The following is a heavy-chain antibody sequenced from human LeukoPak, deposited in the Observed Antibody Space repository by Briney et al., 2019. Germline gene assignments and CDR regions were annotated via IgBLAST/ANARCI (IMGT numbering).Heavy chain of an antibody. J-gene: IGHJ6*03. CDR1: GFTFSTYG. CDR2: IWYNGIDR. V-gene: IGHV3-33*06. D-gene: IGHD6-6*01. Sequence: PGGSLRFSCAASGFTFSTYGMHWVRQAPGKGLEWVADIWYNGIDRYYAESLQGRFTISRDNSKNTLYLQMDSLRVEDTAVYYCAKDANGQLDRGYYYYMDAWGKGTTVTVSS. CDR3: AKDANGQLDRGYYYYMDA.